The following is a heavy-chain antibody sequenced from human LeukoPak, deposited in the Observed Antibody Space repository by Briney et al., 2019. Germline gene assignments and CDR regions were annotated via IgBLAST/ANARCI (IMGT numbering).Heavy chain of an antibody. CDR1: GFTFSSYD. V-gene: IGHV3-13*01. CDR3: ARASSSGDIDY. CDR2: IGTAGDT. Sequence: GGSLRLSCAASGFTFSSYDMHWVRQATGKGLEWVSAIGTAGDTCYPGSVKGRFTISRENAKNSLYLQMNSLRAGDTAVYYCARASSSGDIDYWGQGTLVTVSS. D-gene: IGHD6-6*01. J-gene: IGHJ4*02.